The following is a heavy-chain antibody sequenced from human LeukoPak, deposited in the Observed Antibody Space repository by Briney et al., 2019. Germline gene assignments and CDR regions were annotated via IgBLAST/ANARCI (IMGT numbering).Heavy chain of an antibody. D-gene: IGHD3-22*01. CDR2: ISSSSSYI. Sequence: GGSLRLSCAASGFTFSSYSMNWVRQAPGKGLEWVSSISSSSSYIYYADSVKGRFTISRDNAKNSLYLQMYSLRAEDTAVYYCARAVDYYDSSGYYYATTSDYWGQGTLVTVSS. CDR3: ARAVDYYDSSGYYYATTSDY. J-gene: IGHJ4*02. CDR1: GFTFSSYS. V-gene: IGHV3-21*01.